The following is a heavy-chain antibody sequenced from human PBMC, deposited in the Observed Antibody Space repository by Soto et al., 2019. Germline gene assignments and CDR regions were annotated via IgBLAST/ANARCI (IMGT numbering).Heavy chain of an antibody. CDR3: AKDRHYDILTGRYYYGMDV. D-gene: IGHD3-9*01. J-gene: IGHJ6*02. Sequence: VGSLRLSCAASGFTFSSYGMHWVRQAPGKGLEWVAVISYDGSNKYYADSVKGRFTISRDNSKNTLYLQMNSRRAEDTAVYYCAKDRHYDILTGRYYYGMDVWGQGTTVTVSS. CDR1: GFTFSSYG. CDR2: ISYDGSNK. V-gene: IGHV3-30*18.